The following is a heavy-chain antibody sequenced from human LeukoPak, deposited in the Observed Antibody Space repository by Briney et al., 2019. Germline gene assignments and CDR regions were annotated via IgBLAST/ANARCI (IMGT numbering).Heavy chain of an antibody. J-gene: IGHJ4*02. CDR1: GGSISSYY. CDR2: IYYSGST. V-gene: IGHV4-59*01. Sequence: KASETLSLTCTVSGGSISSYYWSWIRQPPGKGLEWIGYIYYSGSTNYNPSLKSRVTISVDTSKNQFSLKLSSVTAADTAVYYCARSAPDGTYWGQGTLVTVSS. CDR3: ARSAPDGTY.